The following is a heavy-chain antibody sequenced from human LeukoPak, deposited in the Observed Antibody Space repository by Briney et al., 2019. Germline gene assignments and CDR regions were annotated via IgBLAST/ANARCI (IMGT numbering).Heavy chain of an antibody. V-gene: IGHV3-30*18. CDR1: GFTSSSYG. CDR3: AKDKASPFPFAYYYDSGSLYY. J-gene: IGHJ4*02. Sequence: QPGRSLRLSCAASGFTSSSYGMHWVRQAPGKGLEWVAVISYDGSNKYYADSVKGRFTISRDNSKNTLYLQMNSLRAEDTAVYYCAKDKASPFPFAYYYDSGSLYYWGQGTLVTVSS. D-gene: IGHD3-10*01. CDR2: ISYDGSNK.